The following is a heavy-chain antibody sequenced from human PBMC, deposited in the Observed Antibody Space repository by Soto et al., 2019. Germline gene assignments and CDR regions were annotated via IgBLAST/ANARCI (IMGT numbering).Heavy chain of an antibody. Sequence: SSETLSLTCTVSGGSITSYYWNWIRRPPGKGLEWIAYTHYSGYTNYNPSLKSRVTISVDTSKNQFSLNLTSVTAADTALYYCAGGQGSFFPFHYWGQGTLVTVSS. CDR1: GGSITSYY. D-gene: IGHD1-26*01. CDR3: AGGQGSFFPFHY. V-gene: IGHV4-59*01. CDR2: THYSGYT. J-gene: IGHJ4*02.